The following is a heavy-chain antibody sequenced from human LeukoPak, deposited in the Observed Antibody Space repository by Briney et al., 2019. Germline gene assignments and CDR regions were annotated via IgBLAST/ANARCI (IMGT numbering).Heavy chain of an antibody. CDR3: ARGSRFGVVERDAFDI. CDR2: ISSSGSTI. V-gene: IGHV3-48*04. J-gene: IGHJ3*02. CDR1: GYSFSNYD. D-gene: IGHD3-3*01. Sequence: GGSLRLSCAASGYSFSNYDMNWVRQAPGKGLEWVSYISSSGSTIYYADSVKGRFTISRDNAKNSLYLQMNSLRAEDTAVYYCARGSRFGVVERDAFDIWGQGTMVTVSS.